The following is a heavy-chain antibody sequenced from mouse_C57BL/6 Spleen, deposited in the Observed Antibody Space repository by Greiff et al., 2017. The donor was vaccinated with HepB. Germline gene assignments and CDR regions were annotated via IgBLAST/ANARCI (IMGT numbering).Heavy chain of an antibody. V-gene: IGHV1-55*01. D-gene: IGHD3-1*01. CDR1: GYTFTSYW. Sequence: QVQLQQPGAELVKPGASVKMSCKASGYTFTSYWITWVKQRPGQGLEWIGDIYPGSGSTNYNEKFKSKATLTVDTSSSTAYMQRSSLTSEDSAVYYCASDVGVLGGVDYWGQGTTLTVSS. J-gene: IGHJ2*01. CDR2: IYPGSGST. CDR3: ASDVGVLGGVDY.